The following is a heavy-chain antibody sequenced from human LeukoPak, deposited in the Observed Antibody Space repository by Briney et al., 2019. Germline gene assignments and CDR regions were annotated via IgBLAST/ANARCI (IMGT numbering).Heavy chain of an antibody. CDR2: INWNGGST. CDR1: GFTFDDYG. V-gene: IGHV3-20*04. Sequence: GGSLRLSCAASGFTFDDYGMSWVRQAPGKGLEWVSGINWNGGSTGHADSVKGRFTISRDNAKNSLYLQMNSLRAEDTAVYYCASSIIAGFGELFDYWGQGTLVTVSS. J-gene: IGHJ4*02. CDR3: ASSIIAGFGELFDY. D-gene: IGHD3-10*01.